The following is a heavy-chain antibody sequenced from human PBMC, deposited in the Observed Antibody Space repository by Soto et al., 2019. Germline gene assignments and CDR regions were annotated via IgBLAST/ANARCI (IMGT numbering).Heavy chain of an antibody. CDR1: GFTFDDYA. CDR3: AKGLAARLAALSSCPSTYYLYDDGMDV. D-gene: IGHD3-16*02. V-gene: IGHV3-9*01. Sequence: LRLSCAASGFTFDDYAMYWVRQAPGKGLEWVSGISWNSGSIGYADTVKGRFTISRDNAKNSLYLQMNSLRAEDTALYYCAKGLAARLAALSSCPSTYYLYDDGMDVWGQGTTVTVSS. J-gene: IGHJ6*02. CDR2: ISWNSGSI.